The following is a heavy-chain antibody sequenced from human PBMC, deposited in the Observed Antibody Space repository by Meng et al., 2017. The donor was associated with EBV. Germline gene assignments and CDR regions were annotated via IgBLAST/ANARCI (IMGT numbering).Heavy chain of an antibody. CDR3: ARGDYTNYPRWFDP. V-gene: IGHV4-61*01. D-gene: IGHD4-11*01. CDR2: IYYTGST. J-gene: IGHJ5*02. Sequence: QVQLQDSGPGLGKPSETLSLPCTVSGGSVNNASYYWGWVRQPPGKGLEYIGYIYYTGSTNYNSSLKSRVTISLDKSKNQFSLKLTSLTAADTAIYYCARGDYTNYPRWFDPWGQGTLVTVSS. CDR1: GGSVNNASYY.